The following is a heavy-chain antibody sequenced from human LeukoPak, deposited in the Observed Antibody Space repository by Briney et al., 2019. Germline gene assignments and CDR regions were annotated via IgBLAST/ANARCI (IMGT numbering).Heavy chain of an antibody. Sequence: PGGSLRLSCAASGFTFSSYGMHWVRQAPGKGLEWVAVISYDGSNKYYADSVKGRFTISRDNTKNTLYLQMNSLRAEDTAVYYCARAQYSDYVLHNWFDSWGQGTLVTVSS. CDR2: ISYDGSNK. CDR3: ARAQYSDYVLHNWFDS. V-gene: IGHV3-30*03. CDR1: GFTFSSYG. D-gene: IGHD5-12*01. J-gene: IGHJ5*01.